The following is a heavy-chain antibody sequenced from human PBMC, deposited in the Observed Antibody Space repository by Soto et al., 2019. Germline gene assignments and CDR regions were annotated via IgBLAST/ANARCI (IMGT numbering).Heavy chain of an antibody. CDR2: IYHSGSA. CDR1: GVSINSNYF. J-gene: IGHJ5*02. Sequence: SETLSLTCAVSGVSINSNYFWGWIRQPPGRGLEWIGNIYHSGSAYYNPSLKSRVTISVDRSKNQFSLKLSSVTAADTAVYYCARVPGPWGQGTLVTVSS. CDR3: ARVPGP. V-gene: IGHV4-38-2*01.